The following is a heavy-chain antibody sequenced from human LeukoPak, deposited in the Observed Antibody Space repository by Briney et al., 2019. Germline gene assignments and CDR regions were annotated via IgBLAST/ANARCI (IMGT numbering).Heavy chain of an antibody. CDR2: IIPIFGTA. Sequence: ASVKVSCKGSGYTLSNHAFSWVRQAPGQGLEWMGGIIPIFGTANYAQKFQGRVTITADESTSTAYMELSSLRSEDTAVYYCARTQTRDYYDSSGYYFDYWGQGTLVTVSS. V-gene: IGHV1-69*13. J-gene: IGHJ4*02. CDR3: ARTQTRDYYDSSGYYFDY. CDR1: GYTLSNHA. D-gene: IGHD3-22*01.